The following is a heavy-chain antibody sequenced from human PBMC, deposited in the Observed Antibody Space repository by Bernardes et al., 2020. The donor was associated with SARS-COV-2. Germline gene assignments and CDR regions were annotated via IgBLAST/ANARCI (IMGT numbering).Heavy chain of an antibody. CDR3: ARDRGTIFGVLNYYGMDV. Sequence: AATKDYCKASGYTFTSYGISWVRQAPGQGLEWMGWISAYNGNTNYAQKLQGRVTMTTDTSTSTAYMELRSLRSDDTAVYYCARDRGTIFGVLNYYGMDVWGQGTTVTVS. V-gene: IGHV1-18*01. J-gene: IGHJ6*02. CDR1: GYTFTSYG. CDR2: ISAYNGNT. D-gene: IGHD3-3*01.